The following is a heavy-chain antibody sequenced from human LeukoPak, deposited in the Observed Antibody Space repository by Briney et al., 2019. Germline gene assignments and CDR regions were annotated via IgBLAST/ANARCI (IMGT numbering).Heavy chain of an antibody. CDR2: INPSGGST. CDR1: GYTFTSYY. V-gene: IGHV1-46*01. J-gene: IGHJ4*02. CDR3: EAVAGTGIY. Sequence: PGGSLRLSCAASGYTFTSYYMHWVRQAPGQGLEWMGIINPSGGSTSYAQKFQGRVTMTRDTSTSTVYMELSSLRSEDTAVYYCEAVAGTGIYWGQGTLVTVSS. D-gene: IGHD6-19*01.